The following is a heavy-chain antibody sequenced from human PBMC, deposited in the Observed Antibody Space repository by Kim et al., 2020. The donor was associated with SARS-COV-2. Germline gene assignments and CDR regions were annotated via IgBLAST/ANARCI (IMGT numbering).Heavy chain of an antibody. CDR3: AKGFGYCSGGSCYPDAFDI. Sequence: GGSLRLSCAASGFTFSSYAMSWVRQAPGKGLEWVSAISGSGGSTYYADSVKGRFTISRDNSKNTLYLQMNSLRAEDTAVYYCAKGFGYCSGGSCYPDAFDIWGQGTMVTVSS. D-gene: IGHD2-15*01. V-gene: IGHV3-23*01. CDR2: ISGSGGST. J-gene: IGHJ3*02. CDR1: GFTFSSYA.